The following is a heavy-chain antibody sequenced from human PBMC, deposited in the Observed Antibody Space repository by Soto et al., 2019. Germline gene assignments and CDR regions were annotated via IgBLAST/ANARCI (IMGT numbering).Heavy chain of an antibody. V-gene: IGHV1-2*02. CDR2: MRPDSGGA. Sequence: QVQLVQSGAEVKKPGASVKVSCKASGYTFTGYYLHWIRQAPGQGLEWMGWMRPDSGGANHAQKFQGRVSMTRDTSISTFYMELSRLRSDDTAVYYCARDPHEGVYDYWGQGTLVTVSS. CDR3: ARDPHEGVYDY. CDR1: GYTFTGYY. J-gene: IGHJ4*02. D-gene: IGHD3-16*01.